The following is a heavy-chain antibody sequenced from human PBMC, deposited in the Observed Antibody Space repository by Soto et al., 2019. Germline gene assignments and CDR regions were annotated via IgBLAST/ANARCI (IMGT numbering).Heavy chain of an antibody. CDR1: GGTFSSYA. V-gene: IGHV1-69*06. J-gene: IGHJ3*02. Sequence: SVKVSCKASGGTFSSYAISWVRQAPGQGLEWMGGIIPIFGTANYAQKFQGRVTITADKSTSTAYMELSSLRSEDTAVYFCASIVDDAFDIWGQGTMVTVSS. D-gene: IGHD3-22*01. CDR3: ASIVDDAFDI. CDR2: IIPIFGTA.